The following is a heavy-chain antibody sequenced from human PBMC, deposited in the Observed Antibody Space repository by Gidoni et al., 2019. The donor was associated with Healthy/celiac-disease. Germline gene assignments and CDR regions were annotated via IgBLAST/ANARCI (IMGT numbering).Heavy chain of an antibody. CDR1: GYTFTGYY. CDR3: ARSLPYYYDSSGYWGPPYGMDV. V-gene: IGHV1-2*02. CDR2: INPNSGGT. D-gene: IGHD3-22*01. Sequence: QVQLVQSGAEVKKPGASVKVSCKASGYTFTGYYMHWVRQAPGQGLEWMGWINPNSGGTNYAQKFQGRVTMTRDTSISTAYMELSRLRSDDTAVYYCARSLPYYYDSSGYWGPPYGMDVWGQGTTVTVSS. J-gene: IGHJ6*02.